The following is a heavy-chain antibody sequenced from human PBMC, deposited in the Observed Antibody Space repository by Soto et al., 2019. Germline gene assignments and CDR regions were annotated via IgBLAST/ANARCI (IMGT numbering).Heavy chain of an antibody. J-gene: IGHJ5*02. CDR1: GFTFSSYS. CDR3: AKDPNRYGRGDSWFDP. V-gene: IGHV3-21*04. CDR2: ISSSSSYI. Sequence: PAGSLRLSCAASGFTFSSYSMNWVRQAPGKGLEWVSSISSSSSYIYYADSVKGRFTISRDNAKNSLYLQMNSLRAEDTAVYYCAKDPNRYGRGDSWFDPWGQGTLVTVSS. D-gene: IGHD2-15*01.